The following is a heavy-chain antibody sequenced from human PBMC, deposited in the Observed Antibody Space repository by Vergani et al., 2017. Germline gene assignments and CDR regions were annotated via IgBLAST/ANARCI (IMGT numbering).Heavy chain of an antibody. CDR2: IDHTGRP. J-gene: IGHJ6*03. CDR1: GGSFTSYH. D-gene: IGHD4-11*01. Sequence: QVQLQQWGGGLLKPSETLSLTCVVNGGSFTSYHWTWIRQSPGDGLEWVGDIDHTGRPDYNPSLKSRLTMSVDKSRNQFSLTLNSVTATDTAIYFCARVNTETNGHLYYYYYMDVWAQGTAVTVS. CDR3: ARVNTETNGHLYYYYYMDV. V-gene: IGHV4-34*01.